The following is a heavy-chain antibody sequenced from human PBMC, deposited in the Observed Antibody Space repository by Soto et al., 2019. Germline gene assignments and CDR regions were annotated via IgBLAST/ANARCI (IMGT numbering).Heavy chain of an antibody. J-gene: IGHJ4*02. CDR3: ARDSHYYDSSGYPRPFDY. Sequence: GASVKVSCKASGGTFSSYAISWVRQAPGQGLEWMGGIIPIFGTANYAQKFQGRVTITADESTSTAYMELSSLRSEDTAVYYCARDSHYYDSSGYPRPFDYWGQGTLVTVSS. V-gene: IGHV1-69*13. D-gene: IGHD3-22*01. CDR1: GGTFSSYA. CDR2: IIPIFGTA.